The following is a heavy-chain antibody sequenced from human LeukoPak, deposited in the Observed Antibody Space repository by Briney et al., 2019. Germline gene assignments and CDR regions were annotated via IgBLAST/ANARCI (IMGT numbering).Heavy chain of an antibody. D-gene: IGHD3-10*01. V-gene: IGHV5-51*01. Sequence: GESLKISCRGSGYSFTSHWIGWVRQMPGKGLEWMGIVNPDDSDTIYSPSFQGQVTISADESITTAYLQWGSLKASDTAMYYCARLRWPRGGRSSFDYWGQGALVTVSS. CDR2: VNPDDSDT. J-gene: IGHJ4*02. CDR3: ARLRWPRGGRSSFDY. CDR1: GYSFTSHW.